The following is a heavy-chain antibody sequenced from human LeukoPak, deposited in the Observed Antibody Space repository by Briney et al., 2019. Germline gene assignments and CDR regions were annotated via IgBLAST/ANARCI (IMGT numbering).Heavy chain of an antibody. V-gene: IGHV4-34*01. CDR3: ARGLPRYYGSGSYGGKTDY. J-gene: IGHJ4*02. D-gene: IGHD3-10*01. CDR1: GGYFSGYY. Sequence: AEPLSFTCAVYGGYFSGYYWSWIRQPPGKGLEWIGEINHSGSTNYNPSLKSRVPISVDTSKNQFSLKLSSVTAADTAVYYCARGLPRYYGSGSYGGKTDYWGQGTLVTVSS. CDR2: INHSGST.